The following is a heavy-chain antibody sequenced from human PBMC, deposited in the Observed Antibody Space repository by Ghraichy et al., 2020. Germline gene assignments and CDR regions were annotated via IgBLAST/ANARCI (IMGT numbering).Heavy chain of an antibody. D-gene: IGHD1-14*01. V-gene: IGHV4-39*01. CDR3: ARGFITGTARAFFDY. CDR2: TSSGGNT. CDR1: GGSISTTGYY. Sequence: SQTLSLTCTLSGGSISTTGYYWGWIRRPPGKGLEWIGSTSSGGNTYYNPSLKSRVAISVDTSENQFSLKLNSVTAADTAVYFCARGFITGTARAFFDYWGRGAPVTVSS. J-gene: IGHJ4*02.